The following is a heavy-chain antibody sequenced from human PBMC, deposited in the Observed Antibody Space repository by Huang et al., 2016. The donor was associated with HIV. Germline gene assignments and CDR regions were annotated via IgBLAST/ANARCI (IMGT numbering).Heavy chain of an antibody. J-gene: IGHJ3*01. CDR3: AKGGGASPRLHAFDV. CDR2: ISGIGGGT. CDR1: GFTFSTCA. V-gene: IGHV3-23*01. D-gene: IGHD5-18*01. Sequence: EVQLLESGGGLVQPGGSLRLSCGDSGFTFSTCAMSWVRQAPGKGLEWGSGISGIGGGTYYADSGKGRFTISREKSNNTLYLQMNSLRVEDTAVYYCAKGGGASPRLHAFDVWGQGTMVTVSS.